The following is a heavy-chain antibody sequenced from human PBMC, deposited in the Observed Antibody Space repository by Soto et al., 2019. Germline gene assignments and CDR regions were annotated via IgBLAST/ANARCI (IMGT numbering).Heavy chain of an antibody. J-gene: IGHJ6*02. CDR2: IWYDGSKK. CDR1: GLTFSSYG. V-gene: IGHV3-33*01. D-gene: IGHD1-1*01. Sequence: QVQLVESGGDVVQPGRSLRHSCAASGLTFSSYGMYWVRQAPGKGLEWVALIWYDGSKKYYADSVKGRFTISRDNSKNTLYLQMNSLRAEDTAVYYCARDRGAGDYYYGMDVWGQGTTVTVSS. CDR3: ARDRGAGDYYYGMDV.